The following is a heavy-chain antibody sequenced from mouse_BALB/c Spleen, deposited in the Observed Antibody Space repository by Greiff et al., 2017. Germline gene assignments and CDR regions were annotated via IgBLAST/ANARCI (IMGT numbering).Heavy chain of an antibody. Sequence: VQLQQSGPGLVQPSQSLSITCTVSGFSLTSYGVHWVRQSPGKGLEWLGVIWSGGSTDYNAAFISRLSISKDNSKSQVFFKMNSLQADDTAIYYCARNKNYGNYGYAMDYWGQGTSVTVSS. CDR3: ARNKNYGNYGYAMDY. CDR1: GFSLTSYG. D-gene: IGHD2-1*01. CDR2: IWSGGST. V-gene: IGHV2-4-1*01. J-gene: IGHJ4*01.